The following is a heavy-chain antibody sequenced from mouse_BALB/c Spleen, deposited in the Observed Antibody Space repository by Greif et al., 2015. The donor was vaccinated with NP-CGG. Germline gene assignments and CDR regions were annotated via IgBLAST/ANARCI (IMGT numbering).Heavy chain of an antibody. CDR3: AVWYYAMDY. CDR1: GYNFTSYW. J-gene: IGHJ4*01. CDR2: IYPGSGST. Sequence: VQLQQSGAELVKPGTSVKLSCKASGYNFTSYWINWVKLRPGQGLEWIGDIYPGSGSTNYNEKFKSKATLTVDTSSSTPYMQRSSLASEDSALYYCAVWYYAMDYWGQGTSVTVSS. D-gene: IGHD2-10*02. V-gene: IGHV1-55*01.